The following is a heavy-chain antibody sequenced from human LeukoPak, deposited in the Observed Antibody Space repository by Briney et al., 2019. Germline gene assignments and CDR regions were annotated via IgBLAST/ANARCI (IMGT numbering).Heavy chain of an antibody. CDR1: GGTFSSYA. Sequence: GASVKVSCKASGGTFSSYAISWVRQAPGQGLEWMGGIIPIFGTANYAQKFQGRVTITADKSTSTAYMELSSLRSEDTAVYYCASDSSGYPNLHWGQGTLVTVSS. V-gene: IGHV1-69*06. CDR2: IIPIFGTA. CDR3: ASDSSGYPNLH. J-gene: IGHJ4*02. D-gene: IGHD3-22*01.